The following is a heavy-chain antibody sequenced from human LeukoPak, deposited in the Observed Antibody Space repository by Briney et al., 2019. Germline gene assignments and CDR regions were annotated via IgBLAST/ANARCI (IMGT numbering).Heavy chain of an antibody. CDR3: ARGLERGYFDY. CDR2: ISSHSSTI. Sequence: PGGSLRLACGAPYFTFTSYSMNWVRQAPGKGLEWVSYISSHSSTIYYADSVKGRFTISRDNAKNSLYLQMNSLRAEDTAVYYCARGLERGYFDYWGQGTLVTVSS. D-gene: IGHD1-1*01. J-gene: IGHJ4*02. V-gene: IGHV3-48*01. CDR1: YFTFTSYS.